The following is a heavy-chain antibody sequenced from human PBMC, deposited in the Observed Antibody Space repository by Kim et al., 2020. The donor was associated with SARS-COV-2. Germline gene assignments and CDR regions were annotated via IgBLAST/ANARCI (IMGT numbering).Heavy chain of an antibody. J-gene: IGHJ4*02. V-gene: IGHV3-74*01. CDR2: ST. CDR3: AMANGYYFDY. Sequence: STSYADSVKGRFTNSRDNAKNTLYLQMNSLRAEDTAVYYCAMANGYYFDYWGQGTLVTVSS.